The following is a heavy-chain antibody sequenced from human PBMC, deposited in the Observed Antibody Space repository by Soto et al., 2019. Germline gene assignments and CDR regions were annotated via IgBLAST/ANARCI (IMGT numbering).Heavy chain of an antibody. J-gene: IGHJ5*02. V-gene: IGHV1-46*01. D-gene: IGHD6-19*01. Sequence: ASVKVSCKAPRDTFTSYYINWVRQAPGQGLEWMGVINPHGGSTLYAQHFRGRVTMTRDSSTSTVYMELRSLRSDDTAVYYCARDPASKAVPATPDLWGQGTLVTVSS. CDR2: INPHGGST. CDR1: RDTFTSYY. CDR3: ARDPASKAVPATPDL.